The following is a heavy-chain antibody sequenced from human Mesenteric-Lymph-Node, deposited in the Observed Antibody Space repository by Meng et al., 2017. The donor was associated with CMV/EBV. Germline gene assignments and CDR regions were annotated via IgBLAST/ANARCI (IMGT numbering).Heavy chain of an antibody. Sequence: GGSVSRGRYYWSWILQPPGKGLELIGYIYSSGSTNYNPSLKSRVTISVDTSKLQFSLKLSSVTAADTAVYYCARDLGYSYGWGAFDIWGQGTMVTVSS. V-gene: IGHV4-61*01. CDR2: IYSSGST. CDR3: ARDLGYSYGWGAFDI. CDR1: GGSVSRGRYY. J-gene: IGHJ3*02. D-gene: IGHD5-18*01.